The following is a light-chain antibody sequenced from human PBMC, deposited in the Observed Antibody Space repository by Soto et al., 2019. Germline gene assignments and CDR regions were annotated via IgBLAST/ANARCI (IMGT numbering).Light chain of an antibody. CDR2: GAS. CDR1: QSVSSSY. Sequence: EIVLTQSPGTLSLSPGERATLSCRASQSVSSSYLAWYQQKPGQAPRLLIYGASSRATGITDRFSGSGSGTDFTLTISRLEPKDFAVYYSQPYGTSPSRTFGPQSKVDIK. J-gene: IGKJ1*01. V-gene: IGKV3-20*01. CDR3: QPYGTSPSRT.